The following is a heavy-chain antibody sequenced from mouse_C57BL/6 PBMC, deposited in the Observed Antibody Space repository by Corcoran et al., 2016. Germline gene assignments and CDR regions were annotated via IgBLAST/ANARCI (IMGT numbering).Heavy chain of an antibody. D-gene: IGHD2-3*01. V-gene: IGHV1-26*01. Sequence: EIQLQQSGPELVKPGASVKISCKASGYTFTDYYMNWVTQSHGKSLEWIGDINPNNGGTSYNQKFKGKATLTVDKSSSTAYMELRSLTSEDSAVYYCARGGGYYDGFFAYWGQGTLVTVSA. J-gene: IGHJ3*01. CDR2: INPNNGGT. CDR1: GYTFTDYY. CDR3: ARGGGYYDGFFAY.